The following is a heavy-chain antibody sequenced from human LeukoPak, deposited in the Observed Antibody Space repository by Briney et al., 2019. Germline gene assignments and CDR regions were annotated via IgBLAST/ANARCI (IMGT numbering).Heavy chain of an antibody. D-gene: IGHD6-19*01. J-gene: IGHJ4*02. CDR2: ISRSGSTK. V-gene: IGHV3-11*04. CDR1: GFTFSDYN. Sequence: GGSLRLSCAASGFTFSDYNMRWIRQAPGKGLEWVSSISRSGSTKYYADSVKGRFTISRDNSKNTLYLQMNSLRAVDTAVYYCAKIPSAVPGRGFDYWGQGTLVTVSS. CDR3: AKIPSAVPGRGFDY.